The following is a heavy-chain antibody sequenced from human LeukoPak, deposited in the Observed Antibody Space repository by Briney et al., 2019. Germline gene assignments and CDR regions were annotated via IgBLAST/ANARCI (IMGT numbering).Heavy chain of an antibody. CDR3: ARGGGGAHNYGYESYYFDY. CDR2: IYYSGST. J-gene: IGHJ4*02. V-gene: IGHV4-30-4*01. Sequence: SQTLSLTCTVSGGSISSGDYSWSWTRQPPGKGLEWMGYIYYSGSTYYNPSLKSRITVSVDKSKNQFPLRLSSVTAADTAVYYCARGGGGAHNYGYESYYFDYWGQGTLVTVSA. D-gene: IGHD5-18*01. CDR1: GGSISSGDYS.